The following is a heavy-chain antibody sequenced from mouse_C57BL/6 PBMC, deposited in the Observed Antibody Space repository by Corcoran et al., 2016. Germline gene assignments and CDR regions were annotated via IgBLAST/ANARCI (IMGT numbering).Heavy chain of an antibody. CDR3: ARDFLVNYDYGRFDY. D-gene: IGHD2-4*01. Sequence: QVQLQQSGAELARPGASVKLSCKASGYTFTSYGISWVKQRTGQGLEWIGEIYPRSGNTYYNEKFKGKATLTADKSSSTAYMELRSLTSEDSAVYFCARDFLVNYDYGRFDYWGQGTTLTVSS. J-gene: IGHJ2*01. CDR2: IYPRSGNT. CDR1: GYTFTSYG. V-gene: IGHV1-81*01.